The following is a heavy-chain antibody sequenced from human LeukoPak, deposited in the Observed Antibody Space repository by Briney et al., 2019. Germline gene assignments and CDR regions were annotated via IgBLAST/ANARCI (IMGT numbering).Heavy chain of an antibody. CDR1: GGTFSSYA. V-gene: IGHV1-69*06. CDR3: ARDRGSSWDLDY. Sequence: ASVKVSCKASGGTFSSYAISWVRQAPGQGLEWMGGIIPIFGTANYAQKFQGRVTITADKSTSTAYMELSSLRSEDTAVYYCARDRGSSWDLDYWGQGTLVTVSS. J-gene: IGHJ4*02. CDR2: IIPIFGTA. D-gene: IGHD6-13*01.